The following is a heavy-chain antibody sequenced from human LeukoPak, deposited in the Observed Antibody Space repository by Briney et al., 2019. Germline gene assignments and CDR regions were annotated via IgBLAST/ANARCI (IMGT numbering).Heavy chain of an antibody. Sequence: GGSLRLSCAASGFTVSSNYMSWVRQAPGKGLEWVSVIYSGGSTYYADSVKGRFTISRDNSKNTLYLQMNSLRAEDTAVYYCARYYYDILTGYHFDYWGQGTLVTVSS. D-gene: IGHD3-9*01. V-gene: IGHV3-53*01. CDR1: GFTVSSNY. CDR2: IYSGGST. CDR3: ARYYYDILTGYHFDY. J-gene: IGHJ4*02.